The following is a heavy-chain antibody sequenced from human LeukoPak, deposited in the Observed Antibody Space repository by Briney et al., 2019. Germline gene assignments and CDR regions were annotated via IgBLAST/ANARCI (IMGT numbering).Heavy chain of an antibody. D-gene: IGHD3-22*01. V-gene: IGHV4-59*08. CDR3: ARHGGYHDSSGYPIDY. Sequence: SETLSLTCTVSGGSISSYYWSWIRQPPGKGLEWIGYIYYSGSTNYNPSLKSRVTISVDTSKNQFSLKLSSVTAADTAVYYCARHGGYHDSSGYPIDYWGQGTLVTVSS. CDR1: GGSISSYY. CDR2: IYYSGST. J-gene: IGHJ4*02.